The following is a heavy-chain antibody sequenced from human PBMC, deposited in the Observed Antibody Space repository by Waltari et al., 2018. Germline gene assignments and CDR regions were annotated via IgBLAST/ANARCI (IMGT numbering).Heavy chain of an antibody. CDR2: IWYDGSNK. Sequence: QVQLVESGGGVVQPGRSLRLSCAASGFTFSNYGMTWVGPAPGKGLEWVAVIWYDGSNKYYPDSVKGRFTISRDNSKNTLYLQINSLRAEDTAVYYCAIGGRSSSSAPFDYWGQGTLVTVSS. D-gene: IGHD6-6*01. V-gene: IGHV3-33*01. CDR1: GFTFSNYG. J-gene: IGHJ4*02. CDR3: AIGGRSSSSAPFDY.